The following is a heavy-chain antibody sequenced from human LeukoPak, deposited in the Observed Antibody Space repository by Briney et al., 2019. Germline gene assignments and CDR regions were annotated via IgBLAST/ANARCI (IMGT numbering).Heavy chain of an antibody. CDR1: GFTFKNYG. V-gene: IGHV3-23*01. CDR2: ITGNTIST. CDR3: AKGVADYGDYGPFDY. D-gene: IGHD4-17*01. J-gene: IGHJ4*02. Sequence: GGTLRLSCAASGFTFKNYGMTWVRQAPGKGLEWVSAITGNTISTYYADSVKGRSTISRDNSKNTLYLQMNSLRAEDTAVYYCAKGVADYGDYGPFDYWGQGTLVSVSS.